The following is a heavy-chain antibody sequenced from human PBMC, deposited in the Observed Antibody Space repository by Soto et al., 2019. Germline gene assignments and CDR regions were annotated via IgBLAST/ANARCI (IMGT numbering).Heavy chain of an antibody. CDR1: GYTFTSYY. Sequence: GASVKVSCKASGYTFTSYYMHWVRQAPGQGLEWMGIINPSGGSTSYAQKFQGRVTMTRDTSTSTVYMELSSLRSEDTAVYYCARDSILGSSPEYYYYYGMDVWGQGTTVTVSS. D-gene: IGHD6-13*01. J-gene: IGHJ6*02. CDR3: ARDSILGSSPEYYYYYGMDV. V-gene: IGHV1-46*01. CDR2: INPSGGST.